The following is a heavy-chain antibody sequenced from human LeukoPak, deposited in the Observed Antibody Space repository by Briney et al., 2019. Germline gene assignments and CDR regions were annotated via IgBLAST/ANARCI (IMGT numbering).Heavy chain of an antibody. CDR3: ARGWVRGVIAYYYYGMDV. CDR2: ISAYNGNT. V-gene: IGHV1-18*04. Sequence: GASVTVSCTASGYTFTSYGISWVRQAPGQGLEWMGWISAYNGNTNYAQKLQGRVTMTTDTSTSTAYMELRSLRSDDTAVYYCARGWVRGVIAYYYYGMDVWGKGTTVTVSS. CDR1: GYTFTSYG. J-gene: IGHJ6*04. D-gene: IGHD3-10*01.